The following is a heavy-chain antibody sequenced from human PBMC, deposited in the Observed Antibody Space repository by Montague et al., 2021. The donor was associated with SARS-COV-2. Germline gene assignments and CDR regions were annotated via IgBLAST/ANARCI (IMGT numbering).Heavy chain of an antibody. D-gene: IGHD5-12*01. V-gene: IGHV6-1*01. J-gene: IGHJ4*02. CDR2: N. CDR3: ARTSGSSDY. Sequence: NNYAVSVKSQITINPDTSKNQIPLQLNSVTPEDTAVYYCARTSGSSDYWGQGTLVTVSS.